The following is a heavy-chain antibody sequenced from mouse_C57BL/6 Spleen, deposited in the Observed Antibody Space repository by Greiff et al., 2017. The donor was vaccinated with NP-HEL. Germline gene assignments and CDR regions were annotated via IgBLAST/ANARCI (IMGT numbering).Heavy chain of an antibody. CDR3: ARGDYGNYGFYYYAMDY. J-gene: IGHJ4*01. Sequence: QVQLQQPGTELVKPGASVKLSCKASGYTFTSYWMHWVKQRPGQGLEWIGNINPSNGGTNYNEKFKSKATLTVDKSSSTAYMQLSGLTSEDSAVYYCARGDYGNYGFYYYAMDYWGQGTSVTVSS. V-gene: IGHV1-53*01. CDR2: INPSNGGT. D-gene: IGHD2-1*01. CDR1: GYTFTSYW.